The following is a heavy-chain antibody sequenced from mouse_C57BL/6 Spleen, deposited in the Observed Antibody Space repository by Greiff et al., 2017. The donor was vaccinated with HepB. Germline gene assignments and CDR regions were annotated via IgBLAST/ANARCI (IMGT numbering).Heavy chain of an antibody. V-gene: IGHV3-1*01. J-gene: IGHJ1*03. Sequence: EVQLQESGPGMVKPSQSLSLTCTVTGYSITSGYDWHWIRHFPGNKLEWMGYISYSGSTNYNPSLKSRISITHDTSKNHFFLELNSVTTEDTATYYCARGAILDAGYFDVWGTGTTVTVSS. D-gene: IGHD1-1*01. CDR2: ISYSGST. CDR1: GYSITSGYD. CDR3: ARGAILDAGYFDV.